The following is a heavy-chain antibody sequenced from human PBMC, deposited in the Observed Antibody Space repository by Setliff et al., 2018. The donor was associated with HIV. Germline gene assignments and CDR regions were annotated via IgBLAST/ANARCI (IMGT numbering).Heavy chain of an antibody. Sequence: GGSLRLSCAASGFTFSDYYMSWLRQAPGKGLEWVSYISRDGNTIYYADSVKGRFTISRDNAKNSLYLQLNSLRPEDTAVYYCARVGYSGWPLEDWGQGTLVTVSS. J-gene: IGHJ4*02. D-gene: IGHD5-12*01. CDR2: ISRDGNTI. CDR1: GFTFSDYY. CDR3: ARVGYSGWPLED. V-gene: IGHV3-11*01.